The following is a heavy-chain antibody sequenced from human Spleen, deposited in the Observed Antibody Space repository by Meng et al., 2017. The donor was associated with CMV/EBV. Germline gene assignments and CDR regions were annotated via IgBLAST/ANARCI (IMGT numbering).Heavy chain of an antibody. Sequence: GGSLRLSCAASGFTFSSYAMHWVRQAPGKGVEWVAVISYDGSNKYYADSVKGRFTISRDNSKNTLYLQMNSLRAEATAVYYCARRLQPYYFDYWGQGTLVTVSS. D-gene: IGHD4-11*01. CDR3: ARRLQPYYFDY. J-gene: IGHJ4*02. CDR2: ISYDGSNK. V-gene: IGHV3-30-3*01. CDR1: GFTFSSYA.